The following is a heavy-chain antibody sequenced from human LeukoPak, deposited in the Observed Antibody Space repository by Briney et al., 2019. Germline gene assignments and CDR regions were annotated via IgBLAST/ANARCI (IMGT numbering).Heavy chain of an antibody. J-gene: IGHJ5*02. Sequence: SVKVSCKASGGTFSSYAISWVRQAPGQGLEWMGGIIPIFGTANYAQKFQGRVTITADESTSTAYMELSSLRSEDTVVYYCARVLGSVGDWFDPWGQGTLVTVSS. D-gene: IGHD1-26*01. CDR2: IIPIFGTA. CDR3: ARVLGSVGDWFDP. CDR1: GGTFSSYA. V-gene: IGHV1-69*13.